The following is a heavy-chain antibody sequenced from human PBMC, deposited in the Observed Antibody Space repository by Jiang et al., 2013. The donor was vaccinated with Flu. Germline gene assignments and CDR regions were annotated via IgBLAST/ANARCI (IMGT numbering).Heavy chain of an antibody. Sequence: KPTQTLTLTCTVSGFSLRTSRMGVTWIRQPPGKALEWLSHILSNGERSYSTSLRSRLTISQDASKSQVVLTMTNMDPVDTATYHCARIRSSGWYHYFDYWGQGTLVTVSS. CDR2: ILSNGER. V-gene: IGHV2-26*01. CDR1: GFSLRTSRMG. CDR3: ARIRSSGWYHYFDY. D-gene: IGHD6-19*01. J-gene: IGHJ4*02.